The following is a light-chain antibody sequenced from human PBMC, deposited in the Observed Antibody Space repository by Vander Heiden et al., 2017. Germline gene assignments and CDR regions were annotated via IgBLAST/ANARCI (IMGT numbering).Light chain of an antibody. V-gene: IGKV3-15*01. Sequence: EIVMTQSPATLSVSPGERATLSCRASQSVSSTLAWYQQKPGQAPRLLIYGASTRTTGIPARFSGSGSATEFTLTISSLQSEDFAVYYCQQYNTWPWMVGQGSQVEIK. J-gene: IGKJ1*01. CDR3: QQYNTWPWM. CDR2: GAS. CDR1: QSVSST.